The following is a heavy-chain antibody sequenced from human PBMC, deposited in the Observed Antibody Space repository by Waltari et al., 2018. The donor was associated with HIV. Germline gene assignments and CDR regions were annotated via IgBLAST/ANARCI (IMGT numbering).Heavy chain of an antibody. CDR3: ARDKAPYSSSSAVDY. V-gene: IGHV3-33*01. D-gene: IGHD6-6*01. CDR2: INYDGINK. J-gene: IGHJ4*02. CDR1: GFTFGSYG. Sequence: VQLMESGGGVVQPGKSLRLSCATSGFTFGSYGIHWVRQAPGKGLEWVAVINYDGINKFYAESVKGRFLISRDNSKNTLFLQMNSLRDEDTGLYYCARDKAPYSSSSAVDYWGQGTLVTVS.